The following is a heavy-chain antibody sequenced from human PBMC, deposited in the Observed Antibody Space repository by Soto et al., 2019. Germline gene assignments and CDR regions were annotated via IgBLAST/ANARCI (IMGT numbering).Heavy chain of an antibody. D-gene: IGHD2-15*01. CDR2: LYGSGST. CDR1: GGSINSYY. J-gene: IGHJ4*02. Sequence: XXTLSLPFTVSGGSINSYYWSWIPQSPEKGLEWIGYLYGSGSTNYNPSLKSRVTISVDTSKNHLSLSLTSVTAADTAVYYCAAAPRYWGQGTLVTVSS. V-gene: IGHV4-59*01. CDR3: AAAPRY.